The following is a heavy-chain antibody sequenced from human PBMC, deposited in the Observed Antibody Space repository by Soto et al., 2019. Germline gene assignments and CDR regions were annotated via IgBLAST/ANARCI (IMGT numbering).Heavy chain of an antibody. CDR2: IYYSGST. CDR3: ARVNHGDLDY. V-gene: IGHV4-39*01. J-gene: IGHJ4*02. D-gene: IGHD3-10*01. Sequence: LSLTCTVSGGSISSSSYYWGWIRQPPGEGLEWIGSIYYSGSTYYNPSLKSRVTISVDTSKNQFSLKLSSVTAADTAVYYCARVNHGDLDYWGQGTLVTVSS. CDR1: GGSISSSSYY.